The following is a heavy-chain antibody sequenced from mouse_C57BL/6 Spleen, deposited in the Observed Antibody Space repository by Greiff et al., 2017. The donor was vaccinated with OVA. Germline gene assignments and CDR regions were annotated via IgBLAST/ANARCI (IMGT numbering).Heavy chain of an antibody. D-gene: IGHD1-1*01. CDR2: IRNKANGYTT. V-gene: IGHV7-3*01. J-gene: IGHJ1*03. CDR1: GFTFTDYY. Sequence: DVQLVESGGGLVQPGGSLSLSCAASGFTFTDYYMSWVRQPPGKALEWLGFIRNKANGYTTEYSASVKGRFTISSDNSQSILYLQMNALRAEDSATYYCARFYYGSSYWCFDVWGTGTTVTVSS. CDR3: ARFYYGSSYWCFDV.